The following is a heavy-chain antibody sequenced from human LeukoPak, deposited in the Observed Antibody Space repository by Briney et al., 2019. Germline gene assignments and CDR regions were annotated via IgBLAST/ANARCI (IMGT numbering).Heavy chain of an antibody. J-gene: IGHJ6*03. CDR3: ARDSAETGNYYCCYYMDV. V-gene: IGHV3-30*01. CDR2: ISYDGSNK. D-gene: IGHD1-1*01. CDR1: GFTFSSYA. Sequence: PGGSLRLSCAASGFTFSSYAMHWVRQAPGKGLEWVAVISYDGSNKYYAGSVKGRLTISRDNSKNTLYLQMNSLSAEDTAVYYCARDSAETGNYYCCYYMDVWGKGTTVTVSS.